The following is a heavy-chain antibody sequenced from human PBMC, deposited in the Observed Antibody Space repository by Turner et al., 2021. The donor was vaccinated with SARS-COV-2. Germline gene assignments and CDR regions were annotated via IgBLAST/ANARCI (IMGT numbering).Heavy chain of an antibody. CDR1: GGSFSVYY. Sequence: QVQLQQWGAGLLKPSETLSLTCAVYGGSFSVYYWSWIRQPPGKGLEWIGEINHSGSTNYTPSLKSRVTISVDTSKNQFSLKLSSVTAADTAVYYCARLGLGDSQFDYWGQGTLVTVSS. J-gene: IGHJ4*02. CDR2: INHSGST. V-gene: IGHV4-34*01. CDR3: ARLGLGDSQFDY. D-gene: IGHD5-18*01.